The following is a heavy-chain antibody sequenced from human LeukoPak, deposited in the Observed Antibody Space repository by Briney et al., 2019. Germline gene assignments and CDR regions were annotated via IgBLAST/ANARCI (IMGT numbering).Heavy chain of an antibody. CDR2: IYYSGST. CDR3: ARVAGRIGGHFDY. D-gene: IGHD6-19*01. J-gene: IGHJ4*02. Sequence: PSETLSLTCTVSGDSISTHYWSWIRQPPGKGLEWIGYIYYSGSTNYNPSLKSRVTISVDTSKNQFSLKLSSVTAADTAVYYCARVAGRIGGHFDYWGQGTLVTVSS. CDR1: GDSISTHY. V-gene: IGHV4-59*11.